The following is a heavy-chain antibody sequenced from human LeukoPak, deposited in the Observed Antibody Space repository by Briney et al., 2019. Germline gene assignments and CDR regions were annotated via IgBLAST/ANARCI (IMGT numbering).Heavy chain of an antibody. Sequence: GGSLRLSCAASGFTFSSYAMHWVRQAPGKGLEWVAVISYDGSNKYYADSVKGRFTISRDNPKNTLYLQMNSLRAEDTAVYYCARGSRSSEAPFDYWGQGTLVTVSS. D-gene: IGHD6-6*01. CDR1: GFTFSSYA. CDR3: ARGSRSSEAPFDY. CDR2: ISYDGSNK. V-gene: IGHV3-30-3*01. J-gene: IGHJ4*02.